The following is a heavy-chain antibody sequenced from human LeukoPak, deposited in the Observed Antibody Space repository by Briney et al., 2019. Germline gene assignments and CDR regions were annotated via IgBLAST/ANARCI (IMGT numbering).Heavy chain of an antibody. CDR3: ASQRSGWYEGSSGSYYFDY. D-gene: IGHD6-19*01. CDR1: GFTFSSYS. CDR2: ISSSSSTYI. J-gene: IGHJ4*02. V-gene: IGHV3-21*01. Sequence: GVSLRLSCAASGFTFSSYSMNWVRQAPGKGLEWVSSISSSSSTYIYYADSVKGRFTISRDNAKNSLYLQMNSLRAEDTAVFYCASQRSGWYEGSSGSYYFDYWGQGTLVTVSS.